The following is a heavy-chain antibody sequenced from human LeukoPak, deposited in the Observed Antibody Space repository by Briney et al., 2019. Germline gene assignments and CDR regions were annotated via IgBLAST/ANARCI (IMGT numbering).Heavy chain of an antibody. CDR1: GDSISSSDYY. V-gene: IGHV4-39*01. D-gene: IGHD1-26*01. CDR2: ISYSGST. J-gene: IGHJ4*02. Sequence: SETLSLTCAVSGDSISSSDYYWGWIRQPPGKGLGWIGTISYSGSTYYNPSLQSRVTISVDTSKNQFSLELSSVTAADTAVYYCARGSRRLADFHYWGQGTLVTVSS. CDR3: ARGSRRLADFHY.